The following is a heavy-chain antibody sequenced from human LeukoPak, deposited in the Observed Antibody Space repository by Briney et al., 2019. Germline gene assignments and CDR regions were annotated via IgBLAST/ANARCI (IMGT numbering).Heavy chain of an antibody. Sequence: GGSLRLSCAVSGFTVSSKYMSWVRQAPGKGLEWVSVIYNGDGTYYADSVKGRFTISRDSSRNTLYLQMNSLRAEDTAVYYCARASFIDSGLWGQGTLVTVSS. CDR3: ARASFIDSGL. J-gene: IGHJ4*02. V-gene: IGHV3-66*01. D-gene: IGHD3-16*02. CDR2: IYNGDGT. CDR1: GFTVSSKY.